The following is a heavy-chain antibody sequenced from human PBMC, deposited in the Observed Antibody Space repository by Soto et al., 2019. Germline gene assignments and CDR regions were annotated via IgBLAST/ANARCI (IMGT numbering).Heavy chain of an antibody. CDR2: ISSSSSTI. J-gene: IGHJ4*02. CDR3: ARAFYSSSWTTYKYYFDY. Sequence: GGSLRLSCAASGFTFSSYSMNWVRQAPGKGLEWVSYISSSSSTIYYADSVKGRFTISRDNAKNSLYLQMNSLRAEDTAVYYCARAFYSSSWTTYKYYFDYWGQGTLVTVSS. V-gene: IGHV3-48*01. D-gene: IGHD6-13*01. CDR1: GFTFSSYS.